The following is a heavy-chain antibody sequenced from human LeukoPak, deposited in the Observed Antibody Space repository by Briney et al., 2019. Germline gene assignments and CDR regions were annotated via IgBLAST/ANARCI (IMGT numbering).Heavy chain of an antibody. D-gene: IGHD2-15*01. Sequence: GGSLRLSCAASGFTFSRYWMSWVRQAPGKGLEWVAVISYDGSNKYYADSVKGRFTISRDNSKNTLYLQMNSLRAEDTAVYYCAREADIVVVVAAPRDCLDYWGQGTLVTVSS. CDR2: ISYDGSNK. V-gene: IGHV3-30-3*01. CDR3: AREADIVVVVAAPRDCLDY. J-gene: IGHJ4*02. CDR1: GFTFSRYW.